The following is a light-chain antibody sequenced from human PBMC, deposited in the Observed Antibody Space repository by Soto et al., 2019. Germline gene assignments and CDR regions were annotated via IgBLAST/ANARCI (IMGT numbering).Light chain of an antibody. Sequence: EIVMTQSPATLSVSPGERATLSCRASQSVSSNLAWYQQKPGQAPRLLIYGASTRATGIPARFSGSGPGTEFTLTISSLQSEDFAVYYCQQYNNWSKTFGQGTKVEIK. CDR2: GAS. V-gene: IGKV3-15*01. CDR1: QSVSSN. CDR3: QQYNNWSKT. J-gene: IGKJ1*01.